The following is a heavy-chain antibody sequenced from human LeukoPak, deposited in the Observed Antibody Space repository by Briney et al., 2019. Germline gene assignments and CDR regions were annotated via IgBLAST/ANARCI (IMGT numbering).Heavy chain of an antibody. D-gene: IGHD3-10*01. CDR2: ISWNSGSI. CDR1: GFTFDDYA. CDR3: ARVYYGSGSLHYYYYYMDV. V-gene: IGHV3-9*01. Sequence: PGESLRLSCAASGFTFDDYAMHWVRQAPGKGLEWVSGISWNSGSIGYADSVKGRFTISRDNAKNSLYLQMNSLRAKDTAIYYCARVYYGSGSLHYYYYYMDVWGKGTTVTISS. J-gene: IGHJ6*03.